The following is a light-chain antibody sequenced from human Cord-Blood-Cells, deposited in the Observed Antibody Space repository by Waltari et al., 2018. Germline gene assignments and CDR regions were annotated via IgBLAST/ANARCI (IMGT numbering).Light chain of an antibody. Sequence: QSALTQPASVSGSPGQSITISCTGTSSDVGGYNYVSWYQQHPGKAPKLMIYDVSNRPSGVSKRCSGSKSGNTASLTISGLQAEDDADYYCSSYTSSSTVFGGGTKLTVL. CDR2: DVS. CDR1: SSDVGGYNY. J-gene: IGLJ2*01. V-gene: IGLV2-14*01. CDR3: SSYTSSSTV.